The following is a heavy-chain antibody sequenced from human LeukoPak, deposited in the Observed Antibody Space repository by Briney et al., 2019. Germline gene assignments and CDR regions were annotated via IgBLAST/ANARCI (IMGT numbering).Heavy chain of an antibody. J-gene: IGHJ5*02. CDR2: IRYDGSNK. Sequence: GGPLRLSCAASGFTFSSYGMHWVRQAPGKGLEWVAFIRYDGSNKYYADSVKGRFTISRDNSKNTLYLQMNSLRAEDTAVYYCAKEGGSYQRGNWFDPWGQGTLVTVSS. CDR1: GFTFSSYG. D-gene: IGHD1-26*01. V-gene: IGHV3-30*02. CDR3: AKEGGSYQRGNWFDP.